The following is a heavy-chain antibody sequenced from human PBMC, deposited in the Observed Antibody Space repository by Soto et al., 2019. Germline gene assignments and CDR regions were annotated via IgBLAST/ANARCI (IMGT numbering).Heavy chain of an antibody. D-gene: IGHD3-9*01. CDR1: GYSINSGYY. CDR3: ATLTPPFDY. CDR2: IYHSGTT. Sequence: KTSETLSLTCTVSGYSINSGYYWGWVRQSPGKGLEWIGTIYHSGTTYYNPSLKSRVTISVDTSKNQFSLKLNSVTAADTAVYYCATLTPPFDYWGQGTLVTV. V-gene: IGHV4-38-2*02. J-gene: IGHJ4*02.